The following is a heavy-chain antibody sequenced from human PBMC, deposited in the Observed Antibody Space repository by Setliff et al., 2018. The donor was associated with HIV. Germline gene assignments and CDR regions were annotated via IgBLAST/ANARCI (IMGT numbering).Heavy chain of an antibody. CDR3: ARGARLLAGYSDRWDYYYMGV. CDR1: GFSVSSPY. D-gene: IGHD6-13*01. V-gene: IGHV4-34*01. CDR2: INHSGST. Sequence: PSETLRLSCAASGFSVSSPYMSWIRQPPGKGLEWIGEINHSGSTHYNPSLKSRFTISVDTSKNQFSLKVNSVTAADTAVYYCARGARLLAGYSDRWDYYYMGVWGKGTTVTVFS. J-gene: IGHJ6*03.